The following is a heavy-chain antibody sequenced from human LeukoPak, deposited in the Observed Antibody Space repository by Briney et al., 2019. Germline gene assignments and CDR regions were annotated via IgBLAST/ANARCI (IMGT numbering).Heavy chain of an antibody. Sequence: LGESLKISCKGSGYSFTNYWIGWVRQMPGKGLEWMGIIYPGDSDIRYSPSFQGQVTISADKSISTAYLQWSRLKASDTAMYYCARYPYSSSWYPYYFDYWGQGTLVTVSS. CDR1: GYSFTNYW. CDR3: ARYPYSSSWYPYYFDY. D-gene: IGHD6-13*01. V-gene: IGHV5-51*01. CDR2: IYPGDSDI. J-gene: IGHJ4*02.